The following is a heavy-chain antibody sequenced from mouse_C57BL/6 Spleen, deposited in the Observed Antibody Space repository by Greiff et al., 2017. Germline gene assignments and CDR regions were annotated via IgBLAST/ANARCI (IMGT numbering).Heavy chain of an antibody. D-gene: IGHD2-3*01. CDR2: IDPENGDT. V-gene: IGHV14-4*01. CDR3: TTDFYNEFSY. J-gene: IGHJ3*01. CDR1: GFNIKDDY. Sequence: VQLQQSGAELVRPGASVKLSCTASGFNIKDDYMHWVKQRPEQGLEWIGWIDPENGDTEYASKFQGKATITADTSANTAYLQLSSLTSEDTAVYYCTTDFYNEFSYWGQGTLVTVSA.